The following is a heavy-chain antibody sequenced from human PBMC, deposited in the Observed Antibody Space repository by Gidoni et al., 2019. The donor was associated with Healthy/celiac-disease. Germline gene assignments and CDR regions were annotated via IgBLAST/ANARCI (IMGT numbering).Heavy chain of an antibody. CDR2: IYWNDDK. CDR3: AHTLSAEWLFDYGMDV. V-gene: IGHV2-5*01. J-gene: IGHJ6*02. D-gene: IGHD3-3*01. Sequence: QITLKESGPTLVKPTQTLTLTCTFSGFSLSTSGVGVGWIRQPPGKALEWLALIYWNDDKRYSPSLKSRLTITKDTSKNQVVLTMTNMDPVDTATYYCAHTLSAEWLFDYGMDVWGQGTTVTVSS. CDR1: GFSLSTSGVG.